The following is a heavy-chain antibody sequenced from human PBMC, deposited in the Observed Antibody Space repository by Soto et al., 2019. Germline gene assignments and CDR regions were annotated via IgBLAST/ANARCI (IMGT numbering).Heavy chain of an antibody. CDR2: ISAHNGNT. Sequence: ASVKVSCKASGYTFTSYGISWVRQAPGQGLEWLGWISAHNGNTNYAQKLQGRVTVTTDTSTSTAYMELRSLRSDDTAVYYCARDALGYCGGDCYSSYWGQGTLVTVSS. D-gene: IGHD2-21*02. V-gene: IGHV1-18*01. CDR1: GYTFTSYG. J-gene: IGHJ4*02. CDR3: ARDALGYCGGDCYSSY.